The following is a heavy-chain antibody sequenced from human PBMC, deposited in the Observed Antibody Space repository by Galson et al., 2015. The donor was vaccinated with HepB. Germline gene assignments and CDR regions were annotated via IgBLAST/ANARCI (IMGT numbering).Heavy chain of an antibody. D-gene: IGHD2-2*02. CDR1: GFTFSSYS. J-gene: IGHJ6*02. Sequence: SLRLSCAASGFTFSSYSMNWVRQAPGKGLEWVSSISSSSSYIYYADSVKGRFTISRDNAKNSLYLQMNSLRAEDTAVYYCARNLGYCSSTSCYSNGMDVWGQGTTVAVSS. V-gene: IGHV3-21*01. CDR3: ARNLGYCSSTSCYSNGMDV. CDR2: ISSSSSYI.